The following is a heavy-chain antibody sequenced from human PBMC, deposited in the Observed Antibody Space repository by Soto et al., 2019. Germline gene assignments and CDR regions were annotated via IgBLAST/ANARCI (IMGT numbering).Heavy chain of an antibody. CDR2: IYYSGST. V-gene: IGHV4-59*01. CDR1: GGSISSYY. J-gene: IGHJ4*01. CDR3: ASRHRHPYGHFAY. D-gene: IGHD3-10*01. Sequence: PSETLSLTCTVSGGSISSYYWSWIRQPPGKGLEWIGYIYYSGSTNYNPSLKSRVTISVDTSKNQFSLKLSSVTAADTAVYYCASRHRHPYGHFAYWGQRTLVSVSS.